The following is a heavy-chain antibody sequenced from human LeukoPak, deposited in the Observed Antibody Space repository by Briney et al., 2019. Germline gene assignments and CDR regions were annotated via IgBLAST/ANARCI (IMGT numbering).Heavy chain of an antibody. Sequence: SQTLSLTCTVSGGSISSGDYYWSWIRQPPGKGLEWIGYVYYSGSTYYSPSLKSRVTISVDTSKNQFSLKMTSVTAADTAVYYCARPSIPSAAASALDIWGQGTMVTVSS. CDR3: ARPSIPSAAASALDI. CDR2: VYYSGST. V-gene: IGHV4-30-4*01. CDR1: GGSISSGDYY. D-gene: IGHD2-2*01. J-gene: IGHJ3*02.